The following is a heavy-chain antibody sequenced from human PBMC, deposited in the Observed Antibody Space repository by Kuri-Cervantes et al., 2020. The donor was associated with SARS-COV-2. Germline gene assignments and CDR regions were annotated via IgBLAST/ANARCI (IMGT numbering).Heavy chain of an antibody. V-gene: IGHV4-59*04. CDR3: ASQVDTAMAFDY. J-gene: IGHJ4*02. D-gene: IGHD5-18*01. CDR2: IYYSGST. Sequence: ESLKISCTVSGGSISSYYWSWIRQPPGKGLEWIGYIYYSGSTYYNPSLKSRVTISVDTSKNQFSLKLSSVTAADTAVYYCASQVDTAMAFDYWGQGTLVTVSS. CDR1: GGSISSYY.